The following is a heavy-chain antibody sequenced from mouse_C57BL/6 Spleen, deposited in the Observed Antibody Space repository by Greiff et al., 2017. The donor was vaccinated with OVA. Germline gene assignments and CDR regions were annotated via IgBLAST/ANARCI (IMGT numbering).Heavy chain of an antibody. Sequence: QVQLQQSGAELMKPGASVKLSCKATGYTFTGSWIEWVKQRPGHGLEWIGESLPGSGSTNYNEKLKVKATFTADTSSNTAYMQLSSLTTDDSAICYCAGCGYGSNLDNWGQGTLVTVSA. CDR1: GYTFTGSW. V-gene: IGHV1-9*01. D-gene: IGHD1-1*01. J-gene: IGHJ3*01. CDR2: SLPGSGST. CDR3: AGCGYGSNLDN.